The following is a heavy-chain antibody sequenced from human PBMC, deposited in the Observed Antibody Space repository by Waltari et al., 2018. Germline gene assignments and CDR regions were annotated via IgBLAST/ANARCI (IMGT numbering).Heavy chain of an antibody. Sequence: QVRLIESGGGAVQPGGSLRLSCFASVFTFRQFGMHWVRQAPGKGLEWLTLISFDGKETYYGDSAEGRFTISRDNSRDTLYLQLDNLRVEDTAEYYCVKDNSHGGKFLDSWGPGAQVIVFS. D-gene: IGHD2-15*01. CDR3: VKDNSHGGKFLDS. V-gene: IGHV3-30*18. J-gene: IGHJ4*02. CDR1: VFTFRQFG. CDR2: ISFDGKET.